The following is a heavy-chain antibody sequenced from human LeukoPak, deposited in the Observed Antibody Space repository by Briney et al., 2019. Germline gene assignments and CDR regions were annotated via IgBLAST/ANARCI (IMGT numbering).Heavy chain of an antibody. D-gene: IGHD1-1*01. CDR3: ARYNKNYYYGMDV. Sequence: GASVKVSCKASGYTFTGYYMHWVRQAPGQGLEWMGWINPNSGGTNYAQKFKGRVTMTRDTSISTAYMELSRLRSDDTDVYYCARYNKNYYYGMDVWGQGTTVTVSS. J-gene: IGHJ6*02. V-gene: IGHV1-2*02. CDR2: INPNSGGT. CDR1: GYTFTGYY.